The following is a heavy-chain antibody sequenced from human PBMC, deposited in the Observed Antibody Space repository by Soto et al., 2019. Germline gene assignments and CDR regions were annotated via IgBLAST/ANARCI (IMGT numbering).Heavy chain of an antibody. CDR2: IRSKTYSGTT. D-gene: IGHD2-8*02. Sequence: GGSLRLSCTASGFTFGDYTMNWVRQAPGKGLEWVAFIRSKTYSGTTEYAASVKARFTISRDDSRGIAYLQMSSLKAEDTAMYYCAREGSHHTGPFDYWGQGTLVTVSS. V-gene: IGHV3-49*04. CDR3: AREGSHHTGPFDY. J-gene: IGHJ4*02. CDR1: GFTFGDYT.